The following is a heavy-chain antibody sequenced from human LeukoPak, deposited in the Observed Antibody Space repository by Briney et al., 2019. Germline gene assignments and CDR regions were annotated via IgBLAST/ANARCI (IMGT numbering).Heavy chain of an antibody. CDR1: GFTVSSYG. CDR3: AKARIAAAGTGAFDV. CDR2: FSATDGSA. J-gene: IGHJ3*01. Sequence: GGPLRLSCAASGFTVSSYGMTWVRQAPGKGLEWVSAFSATDGSAQYAESVRGRFTISRDNSKNSLYLQMNSLRDEDTAVYFCAKARIAAAGTGAFDVWGQGTMVTVSS. D-gene: IGHD6-13*01. V-gene: IGHV3-23*01.